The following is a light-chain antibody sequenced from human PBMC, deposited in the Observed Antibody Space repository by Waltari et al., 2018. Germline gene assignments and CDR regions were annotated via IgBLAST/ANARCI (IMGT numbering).Light chain of an antibody. V-gene: IGKV3-11*01. Sequence: EIVLTQSPATLSLSPGERATLSGRASQSVDTYLAWYQHKPVQVPRLLIYDASNRATGIPARFSGSGSGADFTLIISSLEPEDFAVYYCHQRSNWPLTFGGGTKVEIK. CDR1: QSVDTY. CDR2: DAS. CDR3: HQRSNWPLT. J-gene: IGKJ4*01.